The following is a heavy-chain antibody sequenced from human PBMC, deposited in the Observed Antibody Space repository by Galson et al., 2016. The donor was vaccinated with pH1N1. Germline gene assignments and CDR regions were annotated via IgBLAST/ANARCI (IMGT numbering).Heavy chain of an antibody. J-gene: IGHJ4*02. CDR1: GFTISTYW. CDR3: AKVRGYSYGPFEY. Sequence: SLRLSCAASGFTISTYWMTWVRQAPGKGLEWVSGISWNSGSIGYADSVKGRFTISRDNAKNSLYLQMNSLRAEDTALYYCAKVRGYSYGPFEYWGQGTLVTVSS. D-gene: IGHD5-18*01. V-gene: IGHV3-9*01. CDR2: ISWNSGSI.